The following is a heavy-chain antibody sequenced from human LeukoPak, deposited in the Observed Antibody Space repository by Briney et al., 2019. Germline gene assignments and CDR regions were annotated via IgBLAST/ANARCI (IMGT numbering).Heavy chain of an antibody. Sequence: GGSLRLSCAVSGFSFSDYWMSWVRQAPGKGLEWVASIKQDGSDKLYVDSVKGRFTISRDNAKNSPFLQMNSLRAEDTAVYYCASYCISRRCDSVFDYWGQGTLVTVSS. CDR1: GFSFSDYW. J-gene: IGHJ4*02. CDR3: ASYCISRRCDSVFDY. D-gene: IGHD2-15*01. V-gene: IGHV3-7*05. CDR2: IKQDGSDK.